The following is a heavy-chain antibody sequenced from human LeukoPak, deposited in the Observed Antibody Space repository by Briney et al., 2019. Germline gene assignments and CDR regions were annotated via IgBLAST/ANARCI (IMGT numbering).Heavy chain of an antibody. J-gene: IGHJ4*02. Sequence: SVKVSCKASGGTFSSYAISWVRQAPGQGLEWMGGIIPIFGTANYAQKFQGRVTITTDESTSTAYMELSSLRSEDTAVYYCARASLCSSTSCYFAGPNYYFDYWGQGTLVTVSS. CDR2: IIPIFGTA. V-gene: IGHV1-69*05. CDR3: ARASLCSSTSCYFAGPNYYFDY. CDR1: GGTFSSYA. D-gene: IGHD2-2*01.